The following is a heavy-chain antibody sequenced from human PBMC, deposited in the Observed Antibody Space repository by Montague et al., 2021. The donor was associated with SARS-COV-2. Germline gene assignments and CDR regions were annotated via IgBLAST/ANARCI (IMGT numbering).Heavy chain of an antibody. CDR1: GYTFTSYG. D-gene: IGHD1-14*01. J-gene: IGHJ3*02. Sequence: SVKVSCKASGYTFTSYGIIWVRRAPGQGLEWMGWISANNGNTNYAQKFQGRVTMTTDTSTTTAYMELRSLRSDDTAVYYCARKPQGGASHIWGQGTMVTVSS. CDR3: ARKPQGGASHI. V-gene: IGHV1-18*01. CDR2: ISANNGNT.